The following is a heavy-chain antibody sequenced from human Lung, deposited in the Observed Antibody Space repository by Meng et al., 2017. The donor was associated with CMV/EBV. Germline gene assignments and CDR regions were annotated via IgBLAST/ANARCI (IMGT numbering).Heavy chain of an antibody. CDR2: ITWNSGDK. V-gene: IGHV3-9*01. CDR3: AKAYSLLGNGMDV. CDR1: GFTFDDYA. J-gene: IGHJ6*02. D-gene: IGHD2-21*01. Sequence: GGSLRLXCAASGFTFDDYAMHWVRQAPGRGPEWVSGITWNSGDKGYADSVKGRFTISRDNAKNSLYLQMNSLRPEDTALYYCAKAYSLLGNGMDVWGRGTTVTVSS.